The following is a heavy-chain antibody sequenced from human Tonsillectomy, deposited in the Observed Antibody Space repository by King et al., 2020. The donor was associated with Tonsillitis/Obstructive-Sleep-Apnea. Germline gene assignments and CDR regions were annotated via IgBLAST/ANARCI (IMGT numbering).Heavy chain of an antibody. V-gene: IGHV3-11*05. CDR1: GFTFSDFY. J-gene: IGHJ4*02. CDR2: ISSTGHYT. D-gene: IGHD4-17*01. CDR3: ARGNYGDWLDY. Sequence: VQLVESGGGLVKPRGSLRLSCAASGFTFSDFYMSWIRQAPGKGLEWVSYISSTGHYTDYADSVKGRFTISRDSAKNSLYLQMNSLRAEDTAVYYCARGNYGDWLDYWGQGTLVTVSS.